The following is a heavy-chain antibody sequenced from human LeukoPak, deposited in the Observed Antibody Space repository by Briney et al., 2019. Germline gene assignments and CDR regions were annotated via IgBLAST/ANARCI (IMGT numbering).Heavy chain of an antibody. J-gene: IGHJ5*02. D-gene: IGHD6-13*01. Sequence: ASVKVSCKASGYTFTGYYMHWVRQAPGQGLEWMGWINPNSGGTNYAQKFQGRVTMTRDTSISTAYMELSRLRFDDTAVYYCARDLSIAAAENWFDPWGQGTLVTVSS. CDR2: INPNSGGT. CDR1: GYTFTGYY. V-gene: IGHV1-2*02. CDR3: ARDLSIAAAENWFDP.